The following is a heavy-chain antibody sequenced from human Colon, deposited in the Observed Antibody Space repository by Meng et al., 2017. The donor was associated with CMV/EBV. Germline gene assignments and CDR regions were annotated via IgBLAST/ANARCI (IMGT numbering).Heavy chain of an antibody. CDR1: YTVTDYA. CDR2: INTDTGNP. V-gene: IGHV7-4-1*02. D-gene: IGHD3-10*01. CDR3: ARGGGEIYYGSGTCDY. Sequence: YTVTDYALKWVRQAPGQGLEWMGWINTDTGNPTYAQGFTGRFVVSLDTSVSTAYLQISSLKAEDTAVYYCARGGGEIYYGSGTCDYWGQGALVTVSS. J-gene: IGHJ4*02.